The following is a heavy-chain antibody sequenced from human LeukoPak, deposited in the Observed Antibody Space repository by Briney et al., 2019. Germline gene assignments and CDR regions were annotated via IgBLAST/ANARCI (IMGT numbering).Heavy chain of an antibody. CDR1: EFSVGSNY. CDR2: IYSGGST. Sequence: GGSLRLSCAASEFSVGSNYMTWVRQAPGKGLEWVSLIYSGGSTYYADSVKGRFTISRDNSKNTLYLQMNSLRAEDTAVYYCARDRYYYGSGSYPDFDYWGQGTLVTVSS. J-gene: IGHJ4*02. D-gene: IGHD3-10*01. CDR3: ARDRYYYGSGSYPDFDY. V-gene: IGHV3-66*01.